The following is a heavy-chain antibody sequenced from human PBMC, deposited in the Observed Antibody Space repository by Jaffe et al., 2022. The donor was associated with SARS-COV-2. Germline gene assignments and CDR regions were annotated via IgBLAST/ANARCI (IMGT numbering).Heavy chain of an antibody. CDR2: ISYDGSQK. CDR1: GFTFGSHG. Sequence: QVQLVESGGGVVQPGRSLRLSCAASGFTFGSHGMHWVRQAPGKGLDWVAVISYDGSQKYFANSVKGRFSISRDNSKNTLSLQMNSLRVEDTAMYYCTIGSTLTRRNYVDFESRGRGTLVTVSS. D-gene: IGHD1-7*01. J-gene: IGHJ4*02. V-gene: IGHV3-30*03. CDR3: TIGSTLTRRNYVDFES.